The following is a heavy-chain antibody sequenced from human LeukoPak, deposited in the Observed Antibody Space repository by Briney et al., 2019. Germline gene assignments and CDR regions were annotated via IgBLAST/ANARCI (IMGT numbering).Heavy chain of an antibody. J-gene: IGHJ4*02. D-gene: IGHD2-2*02. V-gene: IGHV5-51*01. CDR1: GYNFANHW. CDR2: IYPGASDA. Sequence: GESLKISCEGSGYNFANHWIAWVRQMPGKGLEWMGIIYPGASDARYSPSFQGQVTISADTSISTAYLQWNTLKASDSATHYCARLYCSSASCYTGSSYYFDYWGQGALVTVSS. CDR3: ARLYCSSASCYTGSSYYFDY.